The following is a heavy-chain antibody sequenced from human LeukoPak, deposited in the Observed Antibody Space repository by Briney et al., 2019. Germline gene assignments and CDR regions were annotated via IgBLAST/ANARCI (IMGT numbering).Heavy chain of an antibody. J-gene: IGHJ3*02. D-gene: IGHD6-6*01. CDR2: IYSGGST. Sequence: GGSLRLSCAASGFTVSSNYMSWVRQAPGKGLEWVSVIYSGGSTYYADSVKGRFTISRDNSKNTLYLQMNSLRAEDTAVYYYARAPNMAARRAFDIWGRGTMVTVSS. CDR3: ARAPNMAARRAFDI. CDR1: GFTVSSNY. V-gene: IGHV3-66*02.